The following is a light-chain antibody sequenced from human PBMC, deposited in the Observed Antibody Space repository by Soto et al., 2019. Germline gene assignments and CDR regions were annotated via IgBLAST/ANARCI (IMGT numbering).Light chain of an antibody. J-gene: IGKJ1*01. CDR2: DAS. Sequence: EIVLTQSPATLSLSPGERATLSCRASQTVSSYLAWYQQKPGQAPRHLIYDASNRATGIPARFSGSGSGTDFTLTISRLEPEDFAVYYCQQRSNWPRTFGQGTRVEIK. CDR3: QQRSNWPRT. CDR1: QTVSSY. V-gene: IGKV3-11*01.